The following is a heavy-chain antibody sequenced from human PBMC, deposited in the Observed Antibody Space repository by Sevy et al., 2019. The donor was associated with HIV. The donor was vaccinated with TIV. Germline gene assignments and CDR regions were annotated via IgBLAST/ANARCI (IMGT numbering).Heavy chain of an antibody. V-gene: IGHV3-48*01. Sequence: GGSLRLSCAASGFTFSSYSMNWVRQAPGKGLEWVSYISSSSSTIYYADSVKGRITISRDNAKNSLYLQMNSLRAEDTALYYCAKTFAIFGVLMSPDFDPWGQGTLVTVSS. J-gene: IGHJ5*02. CDR2: ISSSSSTI. CDR1: GFTFSSYS. CDR3: AKTFAIFGVLMSPDFDP. D-gene: IGHD3-3*01.